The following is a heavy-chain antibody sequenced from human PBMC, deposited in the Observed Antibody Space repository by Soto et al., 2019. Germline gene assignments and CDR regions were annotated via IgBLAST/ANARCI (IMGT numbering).Heavy chain of an antibody. Sequence: QVQLVQSGAEVKKPGSSVKVSCKASGGSLSNYGISWVRQAPGHGLEWMGAIIPVFGTPNYTQKFQDRVTITADESTTTVYMEVRSLTSEDTAVYYCARGDATKIVVTTYYAMDVWGQGTTVTVSS. CDR1: GGSLSNYG. D-gene: IGHD3-22*01. CDR3: ARGDATKIVVTTYYAMDV. V-gene: IGHV1-69*12. J-gene: IGHJ6*02. CDR2: IIPVFGTP.